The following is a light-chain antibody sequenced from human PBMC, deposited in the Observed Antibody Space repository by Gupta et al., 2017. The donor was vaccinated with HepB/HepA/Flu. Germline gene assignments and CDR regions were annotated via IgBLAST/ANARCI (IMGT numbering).Light chain of an antibody. V-gene: IGKV1-9*01. CDR2: AAS. J-gene: IGKJ5*01. CDR1: QGISTD. CDR3: QHLNGFPIT. Sequence: DIQLTQSSSFLSASVGDRVSIICRASQGISTDLAWYQHKPGKAPYLLIYAASTLQSGVPSRFSGSGSGTEFTLTISSLQPEDFATYYCQHLNGFPITFGQGTRLEIK.